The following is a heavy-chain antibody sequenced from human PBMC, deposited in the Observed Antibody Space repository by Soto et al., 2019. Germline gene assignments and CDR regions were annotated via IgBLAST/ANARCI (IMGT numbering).Heavy chain of an antibody. CDR1: GCTFTGYY. J-gene: IGHJ6*02. CDR2: INPNSGGT. CDR3: AREEFNNRSYYYGMDV. D-gene: IGHD3-10*01. V-gene: IGHV1-2*04. Sequence: ASVKVSCKASGCTFTGYYMHWARQAPGQGLEWMGWINPNSGGTNYAQKFQGWVTMTRDTSISTAYMELSRLRSDDTAVYYCAREEFNNRSYYYGMDVWGQGTTVTVSS.